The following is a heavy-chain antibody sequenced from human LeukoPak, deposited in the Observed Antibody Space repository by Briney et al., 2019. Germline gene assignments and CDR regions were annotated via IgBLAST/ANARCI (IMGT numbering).Heavy chain of an antibody. Sequence: GGSLRLSCAASGFTFSSYSMNWVRQAPGKGLEWVPYISSDSTTIYYADSVKGRFTISRDNAKSSLYLQMNSLRDEDTAVYYCGRGRAYWGQGTLVSVSS. J-gene: IGHJ4*02. CDR3: GRGRAY. V-gene: IGHV3-48*02. CDR1: GFTFSSYS. CDR2: ISSDSTTI.